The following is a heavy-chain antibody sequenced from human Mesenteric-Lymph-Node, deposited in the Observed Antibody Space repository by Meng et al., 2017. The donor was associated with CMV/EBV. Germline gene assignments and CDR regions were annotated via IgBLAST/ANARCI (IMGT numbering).Heavy chain of an antibody. V-gene: IGHV3-21*01. J-gene: IGHJ5*02. D-gene: IGHD5-24*01. Sequence: GGSLRLSCAASGFTFNTHSMHWVRQAPGKGLEWVSSISSSGGDIYYADSVKGRFTISRDNAKNSLYLQMNSLRAEDTAVYYCARRDGYNPDWFDPWGQGTLVTVSS. CDR2: ISSSGGDI. CDR3: ARRDGYNPDWFDP. CDR1: GFTFNTHS.